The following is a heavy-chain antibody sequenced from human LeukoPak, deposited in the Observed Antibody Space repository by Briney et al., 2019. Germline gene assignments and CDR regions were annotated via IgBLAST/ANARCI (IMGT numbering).Heavy chain of an antibody. D-gene: IGHD3-22*01. CDR2: IDPSDSYT. J-gene: IGHJ6*02. CDR1: GYSFTSYW. V-gene: IGHV5-10-1*01. Sequence: GESLKISCKGSGYSFTSYWISWVRQMPGKGLEWMGRIDPSDSYTHYSPSFQGHVTISADKSISTAYLQWSSLKASDTAMYYCARDPTMIVDLTHYYYYGMDVWGQGTTATVSS. CDR3: ARDPTMIVDLTHYYYYGMDV.